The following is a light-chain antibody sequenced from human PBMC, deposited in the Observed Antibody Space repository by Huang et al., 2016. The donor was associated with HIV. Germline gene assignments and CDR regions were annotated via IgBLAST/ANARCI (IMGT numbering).Light chain of an antibody. CDR2: GAS. CDR1: QSISGN. J-gene: IGKJ2*01. CDR3: QQYDDWPPYT. V-gene: IGKV3-15*01. Sequence: EIVMTQSPATLSVSPGERATLSCRASQSISGNLAWYQQKPGQAPRLLIYGASTRATGIPGRFSGSGSGTEFTLTISSLQSEDFAIYYCQQYDDWPPYTFGQGPSWRSN.